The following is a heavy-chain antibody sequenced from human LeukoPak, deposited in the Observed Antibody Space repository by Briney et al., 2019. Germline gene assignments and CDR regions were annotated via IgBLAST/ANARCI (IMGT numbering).Heavy chain of an antibody. CDR1: SGFISSYY. CDR3: ARLHHDYGSGTYGGAYNYYMDV. J-gene: IGHJ6*03. V-gene: IGHV4-59*01. D-gene: IGHD3-10*01. Sequence: PSETLSLTCSVSSGFISSYYWTWIRQSPGKGLEWIGYIYYTGSTSYNPSLQSRVTIPVDTSKNQFSLRLNSVTAADTAVYYCARLHHDYGSGTYGGAYNYYMDVWGKGTTVTVSS. CDR2: IYYTGST.